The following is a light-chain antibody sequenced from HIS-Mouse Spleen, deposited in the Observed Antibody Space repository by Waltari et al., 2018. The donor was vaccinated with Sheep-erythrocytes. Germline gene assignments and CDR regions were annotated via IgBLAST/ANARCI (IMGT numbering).Light chain of an antibody. CDR2: DNN. Sequence: QSVLTQPPSVPAAPGQTVPISSPGSRAHIGDSYVLRYPQLPGTAPKLLIYDNNKRPSGIPDRSSGSKSGTTATLGITGLQTGDEADYYCGTWDSSLSVWVFGGGTKLTVL. CDR1: RAHIGDSY. V-gene: IGLV1-51*01. J-gene: IGLJ3*02. CDR3: GTWDSSLSVWV.